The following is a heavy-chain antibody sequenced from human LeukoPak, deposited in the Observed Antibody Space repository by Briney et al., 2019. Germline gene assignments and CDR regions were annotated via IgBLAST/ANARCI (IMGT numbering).Heavy chain of an antibody. CDR1: GYSISSGDD. D-gene: IGHD6-6*01. Sequence: PSETLSLTCAASGYSISSGDDWGWIRQPPGKGLEWIGSIYHSGSTYYNPSLKSRVTISVDTSKNQFSLKLSSVTAADTAVYYCARNLTVPRHDAFDIWGQGTMVTVSS. CDR3: ARNLTVPRHDAFDI. CDR2: IYHSGST. J-gene: IGHJ3*02. V-gene: IGHV4-38-2*01.